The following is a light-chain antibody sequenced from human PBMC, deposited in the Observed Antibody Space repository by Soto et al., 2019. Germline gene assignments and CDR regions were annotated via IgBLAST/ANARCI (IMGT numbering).Light chain of an antibody. Sequence: IQMTQSPSTLSASVGDRVTITCRASQSIRSWLAWYQQKPGKAPKLLIYKASSLGSGVPSRFSGSGSGTEFTLTISSLQPDDFATYYCQQYNSYSWTFGQGTKVEIK. V-gene: IGKV1-5*03. CDR2: KAS. CDR1: QSIRSW. J-gene: IGKJ1*01. CDR3: QQYNSYSWT.